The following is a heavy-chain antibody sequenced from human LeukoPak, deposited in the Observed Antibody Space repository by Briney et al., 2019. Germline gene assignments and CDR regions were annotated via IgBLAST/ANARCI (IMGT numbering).Heavy chain of an antibody. D-gene: IGHD3-22*01. V-gene: IGHV4-30-2*01. CDR3: ARVDRGGYYLDY. CDR1: LGSICRGGYS. Sequence: SQTLSLTCVVSLGSICRGGYSWSWIRHPRGKGLEWIGYIYHSGSTFCNPSLKTRVTISVDRSMYQCSLKLSTVTASDTAEYYCARVDRGGYYLDYWGEETLVTLSS. J-gene: IGHJ4*02. CDR2: IYHSGST.